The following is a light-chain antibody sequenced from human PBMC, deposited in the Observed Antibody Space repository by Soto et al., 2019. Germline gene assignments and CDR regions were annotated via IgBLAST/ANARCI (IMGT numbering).Light chain of an antibody. J-gene: IGLJ1*01. V-gene: IGLV2-8*01. Sequence: QSVLTQPPSSSGSPGQSVTISCTGSSSDVGGYNHVSWYQHHPGKAPKLMIYEVTKRPVGVPDRFSGSKSGNAASLTVSGLQAVDEADYYCSSYVGSNSFYVFGTGTKVTVL. CDR3: SSYVGSNSFYV. CDR2: EVT. CDR1: SSDVGGYNH.